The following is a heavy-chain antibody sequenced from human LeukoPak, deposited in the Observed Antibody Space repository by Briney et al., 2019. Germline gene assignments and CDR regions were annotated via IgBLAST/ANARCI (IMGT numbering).Heavy chain of an antibody. Sequence: SGTLSLTCAVSGGSISSSNWWSWVRQPPGKGLEWIGEIYHSGSTNYNPSLKSRVTISVDKSKNQFSLKLSSVTAADTAVYYCARLIEDIVVVPAARDYYMDVWGKGTTVTVSS. CDR1: GGSISSSNW. D-gene: IGHD2-2*01. V-gene: IGHV4-4*02. J-gene: IGHJ6*03. CDR2: IYHSGST. CDR3: ARLIEDIVVVPAARDYYMDV.